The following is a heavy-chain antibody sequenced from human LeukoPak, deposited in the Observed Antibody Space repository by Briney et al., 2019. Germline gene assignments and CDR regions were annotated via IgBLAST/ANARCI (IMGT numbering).Heavy chain of an antibody. J-gene: IGHJ4*02. CDR2: INPNSGGT. Sequence: ASVKVSCKASGYTFTGYYMHWVRQAPGQGLEWMGWINPNSGGTNYAQKFQGRVTMTRDTSISTAYMELSRLRSDDTAVYYCATTYYDFWSGYSGYFDYWGQGTLVTVFS. V-gene: IGHV1-2*02. CDR3: ATTYYDFWSGYSGYFDY. D-gene: IGHD3-3*01. CDR1: GYTFTGYY.